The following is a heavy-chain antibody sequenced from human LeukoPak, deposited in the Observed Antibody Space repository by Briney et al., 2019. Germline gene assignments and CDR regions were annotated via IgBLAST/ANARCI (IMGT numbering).Heavy chain of an antibody. CDR2: ISTTSSYI. V-gene: IGHV3-21*01. Sequence: GGSLRLSCAASGFTFSTYHMNWVRQAPGKGLEWVSSISTTSSYIYYSDSARGRFTISIDNAKNSLYLQMNSLRAEDTAVYYCARGLCGGDCYSDWGPGTLVTVSS. J-gene: IGHJ4*02. D-gene: IGHD2-21*02. CDR3: ARGLCGGDCYSD. CDR1: GFTFSTYH.